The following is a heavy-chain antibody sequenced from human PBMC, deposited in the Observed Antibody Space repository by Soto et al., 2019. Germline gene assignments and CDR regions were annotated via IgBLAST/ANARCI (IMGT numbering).Heavy chain of an antibody. CDR3: ARDLGQQLFDY. V-gene: IGHV1-18*01. J-gene: IGHJ4*02. CDR2: ISAYNGNT. Sequence: QVQLVQSGAEVKKPGASEKVSCKASGYTFSSYGISWVRQAPGQGLEWMGWISAYNGNTKYAQKLQGRVTMTTDTSKSTAYMELRRLRSDDTAVYYCARDLGQQLFDYWGQGTLVTFSS. CDR1: GYTFSSYG. D-gene: IGHD6-13*01.